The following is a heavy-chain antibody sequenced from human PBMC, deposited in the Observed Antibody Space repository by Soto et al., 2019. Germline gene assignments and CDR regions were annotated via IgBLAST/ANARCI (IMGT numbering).Heavy chain of an antibody. J-gene: IGHJ3*02. CDR2: IIPIFGTA. CDR1: GGTFSSYA. V-gene: IGHV1-69*01. D-gene: IGHD6-19*01. CDR3: AREVHSSGWYKGAFDI. Sequence: QVQLVQSGAEVKKPGSSVKVSCKASGGTFSSYAISWVRQAPGQGLEWMGGIIPIFGTANYAQKFQGRVTITADESTSTAYIELSSLRSEDTAVYYCAREVHSSGWYKGAFDIWGQGTMVTVSS.